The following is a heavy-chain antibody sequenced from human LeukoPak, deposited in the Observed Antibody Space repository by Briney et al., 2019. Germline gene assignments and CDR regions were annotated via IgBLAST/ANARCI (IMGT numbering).Heavy chain of an antibody. V-gene: IGHV1-8*01. CDR1: GYTFTSYD. D-gene: IGHD6-13*01. Sequence: ASVKVSCKASGYTFTSYDINWVRQATGQGLEWKGWMNPNSGNTGYAQKFQGRVTMTRNTSISTAYMELSSLRSEDTAVYYCARARIAAAGTNWFDPWGQGTLVTVSS. J-gene: IGHJ5*02. CDR2: MNPNSGNT. CDR3: ARARIAAAGTNWFDP.